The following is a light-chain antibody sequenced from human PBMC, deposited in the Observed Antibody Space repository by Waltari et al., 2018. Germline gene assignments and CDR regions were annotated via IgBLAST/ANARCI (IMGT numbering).Light chain of an antibody. J-gene: IGKJ1*01. CDR3: QQYYSTPQT. CDR2: WAS. V-gene: IGKV4-1*01. Sequence: DIVMTQSPDSLAVSLGERATVNCKSSQNILSNSNNKNYLSWYQQKPGQPPKLLIYWASIRQSGVPDRFSGSGSGIDFTLTISSLQAEDVAVYFCQQYYSTPQTFGQGTKVEIK. CDR1: QNILSNSNNKNY.